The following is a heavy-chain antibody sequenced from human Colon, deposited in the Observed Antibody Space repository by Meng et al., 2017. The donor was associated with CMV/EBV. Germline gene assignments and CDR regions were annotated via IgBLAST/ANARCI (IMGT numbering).Heavy chain of an antibody. D-gene: IGHD1-1*01. J-gene: IGHJ4*02. CDR3: AKEGVEIEPFFDF. CDR2: IRHDGNTQ. Sequence: GESLKISCVASGFPISSFGMHWVRQAPGRGLEWMAYIRHDGNTQYYADSLKGRFTVSRDNSKNTVYLQMDSLRVDDTAVYYCAKEGVEIEPFFDFWGRGTLVTVSS. V-gene: IGHV3-30*02. CDR1: GFPISSFG.